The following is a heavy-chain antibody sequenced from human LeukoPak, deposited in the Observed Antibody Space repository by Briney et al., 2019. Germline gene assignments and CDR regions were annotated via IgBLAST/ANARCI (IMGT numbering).Heavy chain of an antibody. J-gene: IGHJ4*02. CDR2: INTGDGDT. Sequence: ASVKVSCKASGYTFTTCAIHWVHQAPGQRLEWMGLINTGDGDTIYSQKFQGRVTITRDTSANTAYLELDSLTSEDTAVYYCAKGSSMGPISFYLDYWGQGTLVTVSS. CDR3: AKGSSMGPISFYLDY. CDR1: GYTFTTCA. V-gene: IGHV1-3*04. D-gene: IGHD5-24*01.